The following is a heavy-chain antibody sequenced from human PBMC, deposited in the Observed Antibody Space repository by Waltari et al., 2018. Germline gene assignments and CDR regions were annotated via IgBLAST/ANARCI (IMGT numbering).Heavy chain of an antibody. CDR1: GFTFSSYG. CDR2: IWYDGSNK. D-gene: IGHD3-10*01. Sequence: QVQLVESGGGVVQPGRSLRLSCAASGFTFSSYGMHWVRQAPGKGLEWVAVIWYDGSNKYYADSVKGRFTISRDNSKNTLYLQMNSLRAEDTAMYYCAKDRVGGSGSPDYWGQGTLVTVSS. J-gene: IGHJ4*02. V-gene: IGHV3-30*18. CDR3: AKDRVGGSGSPDY.